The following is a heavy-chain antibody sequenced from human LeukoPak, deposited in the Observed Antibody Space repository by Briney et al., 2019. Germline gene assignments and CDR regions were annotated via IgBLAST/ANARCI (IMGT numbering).Heavy chain of an antibody. V-gene: IGHV3-30*18. J-gene: IGHJ6*02. Sequence: GGSLRLPCAASGFTFSSYGMHWVRQAPGKGLEWVAVISYDGSNKYYADSVKGRFTISRDNSKNTLYLQMNSLRAEDTAVYYCAKVTYSSSWYYYGMDVWGQGTTVTVSS. CDR3: AKVTYSSSWYYYGMDV. D-gene: IGHD6-13*01. CDR1: GFTFSSYG. CDR2: ISYDGSNK.